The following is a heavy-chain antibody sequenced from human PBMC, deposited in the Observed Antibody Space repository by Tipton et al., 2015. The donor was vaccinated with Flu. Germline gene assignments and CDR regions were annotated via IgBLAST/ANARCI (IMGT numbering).Heavy chain of an antibody. CDR3: ARGDCSSTSCLDY. CDR2: INHSGST. V-gene: IGHV4-34*01. CDR1: GGSLSGYY. D-gene: IGHD2-2*01. Sequence: TLSLTCAVYGGSLSGYYWSWIRQSPGKGLEWIGEINHSGSTNYNPSLKSRLTISLDMSKNQFSLKLSSVTAADTAVYYCARGDCSSTSCLDYWGQGTLVTVSS. J-gene: IGHJ4*02.